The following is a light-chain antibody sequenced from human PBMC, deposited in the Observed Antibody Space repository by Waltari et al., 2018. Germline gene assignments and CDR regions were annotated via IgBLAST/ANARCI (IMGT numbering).Light chain of an antibody. CDR2: GAS. V-gene: IGKV3-20*01. Sequence: EIVLTQSPGTQSLSPGERATLSCRASQTIRGSLAWYQQKPGQAPRLLIYGASSRAAGIPDRFSGSGSGTDFSLTISRLEPEDFAVYYCQHYVRLPVTFGRGTKVEIK. CDR3: QHYVRLPVT. CDR1: QTIRGS. J-gene: IGKJ1*01.